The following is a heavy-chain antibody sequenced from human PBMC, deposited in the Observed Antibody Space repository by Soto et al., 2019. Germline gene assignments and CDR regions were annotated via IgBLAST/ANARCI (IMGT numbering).Heavy chain of an antibody. Sequence: QVQLEQSGSEVKKSGSSVKVSGTASGYSFSSHAITWVLQSPGQGLEWMGGIIPVFGSPSYAQKFQGRVTISADKSTNTSYLELRRLRSEDTAVYYCARGGALSTIWFWGAGLDSWVQGTQVTVSS. D-gene: IGHD3-16*01. J-gene: IGHJ4*02. V-gene: IGHV1-69*06. CDR1: GYSFSSHA. CDR2: IIPVFGSP. CDR3: ARGGALSTIWFWGAGLDS.